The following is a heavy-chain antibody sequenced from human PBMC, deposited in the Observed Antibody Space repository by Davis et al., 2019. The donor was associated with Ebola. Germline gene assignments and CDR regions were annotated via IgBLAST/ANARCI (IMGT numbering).Heavy chain of an antibody. CDR2: ISGNGGST. Sequence: GESLKISCAASGFTFSSYDMSWVRQAPGKGLEWVSGISGNGGSTYYADSVMGRFTISRDNSKNTLYVQMESLRAEDTALYYCARGFYLDNWGQGTLVTVSS. V-gene: IGHV3-23*01. CDR1: GFTFSSYD. J-gene: IGHJ4*02. CDR3: ARGFYLDN.